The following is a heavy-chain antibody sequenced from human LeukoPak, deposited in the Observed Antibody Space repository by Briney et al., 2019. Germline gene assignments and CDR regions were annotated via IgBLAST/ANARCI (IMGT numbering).Heavy chain of an antibody. CDR3: ARHVVAAAPVGY. CDR1: GDSITSNY. D-gene: IGHD6-13*01. V-gene: IGHV4-59*08. J-gene: IGHJ4*02. CDR2: IYDSGST. Sequence: SETLSLTCSVSGDSITSNYWSWIRQPPGKGLEWIGYIYDSGSTNYNPSLESRVTISVDTSKNQFSLKLSSVTAADTAVYYCARHVVAAAPVGYWGQGTLVTVSS.